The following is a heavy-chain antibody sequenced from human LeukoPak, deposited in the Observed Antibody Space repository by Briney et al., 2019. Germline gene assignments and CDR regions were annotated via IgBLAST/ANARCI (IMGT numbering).Heavy chain of an antibody. CDR2: ISSSSTI. CDR1: GFTFSSYS. CDR3: ARVLWYSITL. Sequence: GGSLRLSCAASGFTFSSYSMNWVRQAPGKGLEWVSYISSSSTIYYADSVKGRFTISRDNAKNSLYLQMNSLRAEDTAVYYCARVLWYSITLWGQGTLVTVSS. V-gene: IGHV3-48*01. J-gene: IGHJ4*02. D-gene: IGHD6-13*01.